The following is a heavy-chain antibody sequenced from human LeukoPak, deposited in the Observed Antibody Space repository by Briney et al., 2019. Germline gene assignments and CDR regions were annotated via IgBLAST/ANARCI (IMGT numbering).Heavy chain of an antibody. D-gene: IGHD4/OR15-4a*01. CDR1: GFIFSSYG. Sequence: GGSLRLSCAASGFIFSSYGMHWVRQAPGKGLEWVAVISYVGSNKYYADSVKGRFTISRDNSKNTLYLQMNSLRAEDTAVYYCAKGGGATPYYYYMDVWGKGTTVTVSS. J-gene: IGHJ6*03. V-gene: IGHV3-30*18. CDR3: AKGGGATPYYYYMDV. CDR2: ISYVGSNK.